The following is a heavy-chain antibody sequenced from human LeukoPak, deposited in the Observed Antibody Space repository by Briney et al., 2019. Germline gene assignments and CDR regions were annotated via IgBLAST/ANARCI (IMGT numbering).Heavy chain of an antibody. CDR2: IYPGDSDT. D-gene: IGHD3-10*01. CDR3: PRHQIYGDPNYYSGRDV. CDR1: GYSFTSYW. J-gene: IGHJ6*04. Sequence: GESLKISCKGSGYSFTSYWIGWVRQMPGKGLEWMGIIYPGDSDTRYSPSFQGQVTISADKSISTAYLQWSSLKASDTAMYYCPRHQIYGDPNYYSGRDVWGKGPTVTVS. V-gene: IGHV5-51*01.